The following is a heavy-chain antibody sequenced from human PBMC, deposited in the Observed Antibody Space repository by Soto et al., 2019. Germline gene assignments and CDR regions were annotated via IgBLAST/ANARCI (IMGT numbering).Heavy chain of an antibody. CDR2: ISAYNGNT. V-gene: IGHV1-18*01. D-gene: IGHD2-15*01. Sequence: EASVKVSCKASGFTFTTYDIDWVRQATGKGLEWMGWISAYNGNTNYAQKLQGRVTMTTDTSTSIAYMELRSLRSDDTAVYYCARGVVADAFDIWGQGTMVTVSS. CDR3: ARGVVADAFDI. J-gene: IGHJ3*02. CDR1: GFTFTTYD.